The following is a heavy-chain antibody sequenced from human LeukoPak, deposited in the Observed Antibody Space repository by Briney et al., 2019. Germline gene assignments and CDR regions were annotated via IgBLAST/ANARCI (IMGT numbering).Heavy chain of an antibody. CDR3: AREVLLWFGPGQFDY. V-gene: IGHV3-7*01. D-gene: IGHD3-10*01. Sequence: GGSLRLSCAASGFTFSSYWMSWVRQAPGKGLEWVANIKQDGSEKYYVDSVKGRFTISRDNAKNSLYLQMNSLRAEDTAVYYCAREVLLWFGPGQFDYWGQGTLVTVSS. J-gene: IGHJ4*02. CDR1: GFTFSSYW. CDR2: IKQDGSEK.